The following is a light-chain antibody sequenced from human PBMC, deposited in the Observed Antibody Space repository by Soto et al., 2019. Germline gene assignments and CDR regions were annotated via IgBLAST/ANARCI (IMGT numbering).Light chain of an antibody. V-gene: IGKV1-33*01. CDR3: QQYDNLLT. J-gene: IGKJ3*01. CDR1: QDISNY. Sequence: DIQMTQSPSSLSASVGDRVTITCQASQDISNYLNWYQQKPGKAPKLLIYDASNLETGVPSRFSGSGSGTDFPFTISSLQPEDIETYYCQQYDNLLTFGPGTKVD. CDR2: DAS.